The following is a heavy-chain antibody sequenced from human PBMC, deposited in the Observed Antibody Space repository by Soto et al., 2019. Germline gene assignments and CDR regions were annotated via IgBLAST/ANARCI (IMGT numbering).Heavy chain of an antibody. Sequence: QVQLVQSGAEVKKPGSSVKVSCKSSGGTFSSYTISWVRQAPGQGLEWMGRIIPILGTANYAQRFQGRVTISADKSTYTAYMELSSLRSEDTALYSCARARLGFSYFDFWSDHEHWFDPWGPGTLVTVCS. CDR1: GGTFSSYT. J-gene: IGHJ5*02. D-gene: IGHD3-3*01. CDR3: ARARLGFSYFDFWSDHEHWFDP. V-gene: IGHV1-69*08. CDR2: IIPILGTA.